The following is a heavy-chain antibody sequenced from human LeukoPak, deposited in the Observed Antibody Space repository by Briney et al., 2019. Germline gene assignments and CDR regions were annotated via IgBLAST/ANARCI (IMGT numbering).Heavy chain of an antibody. D-gene: IGHD3-22*01. CDR1: GGSISRSDYY. CDR2: LYYSGST. Sequence: PSETLSLTCSVSGGSISRSDYYWGWVRQPPGKGLEWIGSLYYSGSTYYNSALKSRVTVSVDTSKNQFSLRLRSVTAADTAVYYCARHPGYYDSSGYYVSAFDIWGQGTMVTVSS. CDR3: ARHPGYYDSSGYYVSAFDI. J-gene: IGHJ3*02. V-gene: IGHV4-39*01.